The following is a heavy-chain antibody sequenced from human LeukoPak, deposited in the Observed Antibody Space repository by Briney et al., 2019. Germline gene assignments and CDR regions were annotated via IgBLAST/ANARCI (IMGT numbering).Heavy chain of an antibody. CDR3: ARDVGSLYDFWSGYIDY. Sequence: ASVKVSCKAFGYTFTSNYMHWVRQAPGQGPEWMGVISPSGGSTTYAQKFQGRVTLTRDMSTSTDYLEMSSLRSEDTAVYYCARDVGSLYDFWSGYIDYWGQGTLVTVSS. D-gene: IGHD3-3*01. CDR1: GYTFTSNY. CDR2: ISPSGGST. J-gene: IGHJ4*02. V-gene: IGHV1-46*01.